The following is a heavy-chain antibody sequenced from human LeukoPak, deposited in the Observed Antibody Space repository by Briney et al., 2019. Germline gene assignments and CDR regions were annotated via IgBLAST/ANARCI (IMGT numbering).Heavy chain of an antibody. J-gene: IGHJ5*02. D-gene: IGHD3-22*01. CDR1: GYTFTSYG. V-gene: IGHV1-18*01. Sequence: GASVKVSCKASGYTFTSYGISWVRQAPGQGLEWMGWISAYNGNTNYAQKLQGRVTMTTDTSTSTAYMELRSLRSDDTAVYYCARDAAYDSSGYYPNWFDPWGQGTLVTVSS. CDR2: ISAYNGNT. CDR3: ARDAAYDSSGYYPNWFDP.